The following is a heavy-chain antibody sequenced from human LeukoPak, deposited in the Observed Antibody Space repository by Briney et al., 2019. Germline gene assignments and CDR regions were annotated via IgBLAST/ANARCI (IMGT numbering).Heavy chain of an antibody. CDR2: IYYSGST. Sequence: SETLSLTCTVSGGSISSYYWSWIRQPPGKGLEWIGYIYYSGSTNYNPSLKSRVTISVDTSKNQFSLKLGSVTAADTAVYYCARRDTLTGKPYDFWGQGTMVTVSS. CDR1: GGSISSYY. V-gene: IGHV4-59*12. J-gene: IGHJ3*01. D-gene: IGHD3-10*01. CDR3: ARRDTLTGKPYDF.